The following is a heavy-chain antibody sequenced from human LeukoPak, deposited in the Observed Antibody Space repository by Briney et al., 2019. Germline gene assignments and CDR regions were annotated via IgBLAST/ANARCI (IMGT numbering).Heavy chain of an antibody. CDR1: GGSISSGDYY. Sequence: SQTLSLTCTVAGGSISSGDYYWSWIRQPPGKGLEWIGYIYYSGSNHYNPSLKSRVTISVDTSKNQFSPKLSSVTAADTAVYYCARGDNSGYVYFDHWGQGTLVTVSS. J-gene: IGHJ4*02. CDR2: IYYSGSN. CDR3: ARGDNSGYVYFDH. D-gene: IGHD5-12*01. V-gene: IGHV4-30-4*01.